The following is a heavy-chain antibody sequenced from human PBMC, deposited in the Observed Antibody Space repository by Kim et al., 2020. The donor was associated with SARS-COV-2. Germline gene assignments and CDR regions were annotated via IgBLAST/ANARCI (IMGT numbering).Heavy chain of an antibody. CDR3: ARAGSSRGFGGVPNNWFDP. D-gene: IGHD3-10*01. CDR2: IDPSDSYT. Sequence: GESLKISCKGSGYSFTSYWISWVRQMPGKGLEWMGRIDPSDSYTDYSPSFQGHVTISADKSISTAYLQWSSLKASDTAIYYCARAGSSRGFGGVPNNWFDPWGQGALVTVSS. V-gene: IGHV5-10-1*01. CDR1: GYSFTSYW. J-gene: IGHJ5*02.